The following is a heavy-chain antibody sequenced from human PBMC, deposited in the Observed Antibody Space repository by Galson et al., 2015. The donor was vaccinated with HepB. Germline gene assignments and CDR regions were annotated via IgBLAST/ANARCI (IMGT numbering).Heavy chain of an antibody. V-gene: IGHV1-69*13. CDR1: GGTFSSYA. CDR2: IIPIFGTA. CDR3: ARAPFPPRISKTNWFDP. Sequence: SVKVSCKASGGTFSSYAISWVRQAPGQGLEWMGGIIPIFGTANYAQKFQGRVTITADESTSTAYMELSSLRSEDTAVYYCARAPFPPRISKTNWFDPWGQGTLVTVSS. D-gene: IGHD2-21*01. J-gene: IGHJ5*02.